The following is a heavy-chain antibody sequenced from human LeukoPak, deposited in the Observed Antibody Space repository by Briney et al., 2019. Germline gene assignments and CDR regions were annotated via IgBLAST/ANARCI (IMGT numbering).Heavy chain of an antibody. V-gene: IGHV4-39*07. D-gene: IGHD3-3*01. CDR1: GGSISSSSYY. Sequence: SETLSLTCTVSGGSISSSSYYWGWIRQPPGKGLEWIGSIYYSGSTYYNPSLKSRVTISVDTSKNQFSLKLSSVTAADTAVYYCARDQWITIFGALEINWFDPWGQGTLVTVSS. CDR2: IYYSGST. CDR3: ARDQWITIFGALEINWFDP. J-gene: IGHJ5*02.